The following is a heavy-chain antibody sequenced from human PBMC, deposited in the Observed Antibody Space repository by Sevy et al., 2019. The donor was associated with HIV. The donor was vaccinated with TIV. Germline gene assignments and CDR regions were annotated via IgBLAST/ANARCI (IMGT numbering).Heavy chain of an antibody. CDR2: ISYDGSNK. CDR3: XXXXSARRSLYYDYVWGSYRLDNWFDP. D-gene: IGHD3-16*02. CDR1: GFTFSSYA. V-gene: IGHV3-30*04. Sequence: GGSLRLSCAASGFTFSSYAMHWVRQAPGKGLEWVAVISYDGSNKYYADSVKGRFTISRDNSKNTLYLQMNSLRAEDXXXXXXXXXXSARRSLYYDYVWGSYRLDNWFDPWGQGTLVTVSS. J-gene: IGHJ5*02.